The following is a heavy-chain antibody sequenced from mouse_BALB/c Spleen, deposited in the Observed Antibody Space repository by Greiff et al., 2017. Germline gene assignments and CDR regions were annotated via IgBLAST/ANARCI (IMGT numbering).Heavy chain of an antibody. CDR2: INPSTGYT. D-gene: IGHD2-4*01. CDR3: ARRDDYDDYFDY. Sequence: QVQLQQSGAELAKPGASVKMSCKASGYTFTSYWMHWVKQRPGQGLEWIGYINPSTGYTEYNQKFKDKATLTADKSSSTAYMQLSSLTSEDSAVYYCARRDDYDDYFDYWGQGTTLTVSS. V-gene: IGHV1-7*01. J-gene: IGHJ2*01. CDR1: GYTFTSYW.